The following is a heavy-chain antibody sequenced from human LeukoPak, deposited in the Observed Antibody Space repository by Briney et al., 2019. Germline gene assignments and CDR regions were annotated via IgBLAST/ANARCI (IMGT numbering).Heavy chain of an antibody. Sequence: ASVKVSCKDSGYTFAGYGISWVRQAPGQGLEWMGWISPYNGKTNHAQSLQDRVTMTTDTSTSTAYMELRSLRSDDTAIYYCARRSGTSYGYSFDIWGQGTTVTVSS. V-gene: IGHV1-18*01. CDR3: ARRSGTSYGYSFDI. D-gene: IGHD2-15*01. CDR2: ISPYNGKT. CDR1: GYTFAGYG. J-gene: IGHJ3*02.